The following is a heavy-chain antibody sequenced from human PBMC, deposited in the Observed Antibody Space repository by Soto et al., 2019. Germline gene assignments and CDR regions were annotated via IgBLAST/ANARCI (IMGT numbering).Heavy chain of an antibody. CDR1: GGSISSYY. D-gene: IGHD6-19*01. Sequence: PSETLSLTCTVSGGSISSYYWTWIRQPPGKRLEWIGYIYYSGSTNYNPSLKSRVTISVDTSKNQFSLKLSSVTAADTAVYYCARLGSAGSSGWLNFGYWGQGTLVTVSS. J-gene: IGHJ4*02. CDR3: ARLGSAGSSGWLNFGY. CDR2: IYYSGST. V-gene: IGHV4-59*08.